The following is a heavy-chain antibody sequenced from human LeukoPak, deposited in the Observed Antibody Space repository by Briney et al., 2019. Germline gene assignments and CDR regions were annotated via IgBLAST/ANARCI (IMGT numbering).Heavy chain of an antibody. V-gene: IGHV4-34*01. CDR1: GGSFSGYY. Sequence: SETLSLTCAVYGGSFSGYYWSWIRQPPGKGLEWIGEINHSGSTNYNPSLKSRVTISVDTSKNQFSLKLSSVTAADTAVYYCARVGIAAPFYFDYWGQGTLVTVSS. CDR3: ARVGIAAPFYFDY. CDR2: INHSGST. J-gene: IGHJ4*02. D-gene: IGHD6-6*01.